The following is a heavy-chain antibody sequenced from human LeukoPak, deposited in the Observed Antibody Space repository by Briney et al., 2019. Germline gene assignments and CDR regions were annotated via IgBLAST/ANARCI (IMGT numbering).Heavy chain of an antibody. CDR1: GFSLSTSGMR. J-gene: IGHJ4*02. D-gene: IGHD1-26*01. V-gene: IGHV2-70*04. CDR3: ARISPENYSGGYPFDY. Sequence: SGPTLVNPTQTLTLTCTFSGFSLSTSGMRVNWIRQPPGKALEWLARIDWDDDKFYSTSLKTRLTISKDTSKNQVVLTMTNMDPVDTATYYCARISPENYSGGYPFDYWGQGTLVTVSS. CDR2: IDWDDDK.